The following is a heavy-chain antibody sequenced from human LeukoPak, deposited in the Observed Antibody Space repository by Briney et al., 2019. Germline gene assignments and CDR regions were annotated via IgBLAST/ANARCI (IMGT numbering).Heavy chain of an antibody. D-gene: IGHD2-21*01. Sequence: ASVKVSCKASGYTFTSYGISWVRQAPGQGLEWLGWISAYNGDTKSAQKLQGRVTMTTDTSTSTAYMELRSLRSDDTAVYYCARTYEDDGMDVWGQGTTVIVSS. CDR3: ARTYEDDGMDV. J-gene: IGHJ6*02. V-gene: IGHV1-18*01. CDR1: GYTFTSYG. CDR2: ISAYNGDT.